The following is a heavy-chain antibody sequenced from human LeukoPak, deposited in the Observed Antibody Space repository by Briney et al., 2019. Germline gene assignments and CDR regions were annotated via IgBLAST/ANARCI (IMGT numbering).Heavy chain of an antibody. Sequence: PSETLSLTCTVSGGSISSHYWSWIRQPPGKGLEWIGYIYYSGGTNYNPSLKSRVTISVDTSKKQVSLKLSSVTAADTAVYFCARTRHGYYYYMDVWGKGTTVTVSS. J-gene: IGHJ6*03. CDR2: IYYSGGT. V-gene: IGHV4-59*11. CDR1: GGSISSHY. CDR3: ARTRHGYYYYMDV.